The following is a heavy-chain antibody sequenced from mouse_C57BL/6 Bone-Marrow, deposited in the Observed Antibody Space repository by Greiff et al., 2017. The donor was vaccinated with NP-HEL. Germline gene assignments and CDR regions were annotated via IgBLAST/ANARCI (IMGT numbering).Heavy chain of an antibody. CDR2: IWSGGST. CDR1: GFSLTSYG. V-gene: IGHV2-2*01. CDR3: ARNRYCNYVRYFDY. Sequence: VQLKESGPGLVQPSQSLSITCTVSGFSLTSYGVHWVRQSPGKGLEWLGVIWSGGSTDYNAAFISRLSISKDNSKSQVFFKMNSLQADYTAIYYCARNRYCNYVRYFDYWGQGTTLTVSS. J-gene: IGHJ2*01. D-gene: IGHD2-1*01.